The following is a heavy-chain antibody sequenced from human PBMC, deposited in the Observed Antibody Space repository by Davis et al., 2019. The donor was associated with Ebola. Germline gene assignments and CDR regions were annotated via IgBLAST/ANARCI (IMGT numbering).Heavy chain of an antibody. CDR2: IYYSGST. J-gene: IGHJ3*02. V-gene: IGHV4-61*08. CDR1: GGSISSGGYY. Sequence: SETLSLTCTVSGGSISSGGYYWSWIRQHPGKGLEWIGYIYYSGSTNYNPSLKSRVTISVDTSKNQFSLKLSSVTAADTAVYYCARETRSYYYDSSGYYSTFAFDIWGQGTMVTVSS. D-gene: IGHD3-22*01. CDR3: ARETRSYYYDSSGYYSTFAFDI.